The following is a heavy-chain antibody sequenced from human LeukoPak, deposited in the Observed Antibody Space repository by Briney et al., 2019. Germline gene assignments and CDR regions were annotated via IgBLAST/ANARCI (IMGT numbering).Heavy chain of an antibody. CDR2: IYTSGST. Sequence: SETLSLTCTVPGGSISSGSYYWSWIRQPAGKGLEWIGRIYTSGSTNYNPSLKSRVTVSVDTSKNQFSLKLSSVIAADTAVYYCARDLYGMDVWGQGTTVTVSS. CDR3: ARDLYGMDV. J-gene: IGHJ6*02. V-gene: IGHV4-61*02. CDR1: GGSISSGSYY.